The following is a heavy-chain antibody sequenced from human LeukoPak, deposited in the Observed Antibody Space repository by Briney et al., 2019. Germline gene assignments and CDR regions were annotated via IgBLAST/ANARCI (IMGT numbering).Heavy chain of an antibody. J-gene: IGHJ2*01. CDR2: IYYSGST. CDR1: GGSISSSSYY. D-gene: IGHD3-22*01. Sequence: SETLSLTCTVSGGSISSSSYYWGWIRQPPGKGLEWIGSIYYSGSTYYNPSLKSRVTISVDTSKNQFSLKLSSVTAADTAVYYCARHSTMIVAARRGYWYFDLWGRGTLVTVSS. V-gene: IGHV4-39*01. CDR3: ARHSTMIVAARRGYWYFDL.